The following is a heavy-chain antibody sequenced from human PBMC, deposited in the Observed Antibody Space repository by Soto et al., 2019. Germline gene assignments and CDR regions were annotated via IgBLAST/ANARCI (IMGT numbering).Heavy chain of an antibody. V-gene: IGHV3-11*06. D-gene: IGHD2-15*01. J-gene: IGHJ6*02. CDR1: GFTFSDYY. CDR3: ARDRGYDAHDYYYNAMDV. CDR2: ISSSSSYT. Sequence: GSLRLSCAASGFTFSDYYMSWIRQAPGKGLEWVSYISSSSSYTNYADSVKGRFTISRDNAKNSLYLQMNSLRAEDTAVYYCARDRGYDAHDYYYNAMDVWGQGTMVTVSS.